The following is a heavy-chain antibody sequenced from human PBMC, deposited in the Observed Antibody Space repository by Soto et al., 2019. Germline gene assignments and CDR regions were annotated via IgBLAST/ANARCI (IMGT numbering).Heavy chain of an antibody. D-gene: IGHD6-13*01. V-gene: IGHV3-33*01. CDR2: IWYDGSNK. Sequence: QVQLVESGGGVVQPGRSLRLSCAASGFTFSSYGMHWVRQAPGKGLEWVAVIWYDGSNKYYADSVKGRFTISRDNSKNTLYLQMNRLRAEDTAVYYCARHRQQLVPYYYYGMDVWGQGTTVTVSS. J-gene: IGHJ6*02. CDR3: ARHRQQLVPYYYYGMDV. CDR1: GFTFSSYG.